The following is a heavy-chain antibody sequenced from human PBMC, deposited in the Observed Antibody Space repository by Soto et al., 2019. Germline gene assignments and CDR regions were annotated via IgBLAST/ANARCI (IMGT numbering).Heavy chain of an antibody. J-gene: IGHJ6*02. CDR2: ISPSADTS. D-gene: IGHD2-21*01. Sequence: GGSLRLSCAASGFTFSNYAMNWVRQAPGRGLEWVSGISPSADTSYYADSVKGRFIISRDNSQNMLYLQVDSLGAEDTAIYYCTRILWSSRRDALDIWGQGTTVTVSS. CDR1: GFTFSNYA. CDR3: TRILWSSRRDALDI. V-gene: IGHV3-23*01.